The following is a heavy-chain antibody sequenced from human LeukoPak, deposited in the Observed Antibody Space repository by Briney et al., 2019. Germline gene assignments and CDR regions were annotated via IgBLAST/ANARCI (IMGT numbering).Heavy chain of an antibody. CDR1: GGSISSYY. CDR2: IYYSGST. J-gene: IGHJ4*02. CDR3: ARHAYCGGDCYSGGFDY. D-gene: IGHD2-21*02. V-gene: IGHV4-59*08. Sequence: PSETLSLTCTVSGGSISSYYWSWIRQPPGKGLEWIGYIYYSGSTNYNPSLKSRVTISVDTSQNQFSLKLSSVTAADTAVYYCARHAYCGGDCYSGGFDYWGQGTLVTVSS.